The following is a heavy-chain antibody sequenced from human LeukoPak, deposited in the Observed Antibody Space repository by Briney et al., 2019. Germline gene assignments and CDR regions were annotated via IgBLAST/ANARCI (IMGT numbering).Heavy chain of an antibody. D-gene: IGHD1-26*01. CDR3: ATAVSGSYRDAFDI. Sequence: ASVKISCKVSGYTFTDYYMHWVQQAPGKGLEWMGLVDPEDGETIYAEKFQGRVTITADTSTDTAYMELSSLRSEDTAVYYSATAVSGSYRDAFDIWGQGTMVTVSS. CDR1: GYTFTDYY. J-gene: IGHJ3*02. V-gene: IGHV1-69-2*01. CDR2: VDPEDGET.